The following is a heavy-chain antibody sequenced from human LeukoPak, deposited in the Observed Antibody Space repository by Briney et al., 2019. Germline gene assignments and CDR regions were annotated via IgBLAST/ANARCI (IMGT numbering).Heavy chain of an antibody. CDR2: IYDSGST. CDR3: ARTDSGTSYYFDC. CDR1: GGSISSFH. D-gene: IGHD1-26*01. V-gene: IGHV4-59*01. Sequence: PSETLSLTCTVSGGSISSFHWSWIRQPPGKGLEHIGNIYDSGSTYYNPSLKSRVTISVDTSKNQFSLKLSSVTAADTAVYYCARTDSGTSYYFDCWGQGTLVTVSS. J-gene: IGHJ4*02.